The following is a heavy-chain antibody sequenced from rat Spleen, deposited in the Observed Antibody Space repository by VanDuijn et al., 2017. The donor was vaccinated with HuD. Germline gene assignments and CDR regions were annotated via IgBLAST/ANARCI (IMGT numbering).Heavy chain of an antibody. Sequence: EVQLVESGGGLVQPGRSLKLSCAASGFTFSSFAMAWVRQAPKKGLEWVATITSGGSNTYYPDSVKGRFTISRDNAKSTLYLQMDSLRSEDTATYYCTRDRATGNWFAYWGQGTLVTVSS. CDR1: GFTFSSFA. J-gene: IGHJ3*01. CDR2: ITSGGSNT. CDR3: TRDRATGNWFAY. D-gene: IGHD1-4*01. V-gene: IGHV5-46*01.